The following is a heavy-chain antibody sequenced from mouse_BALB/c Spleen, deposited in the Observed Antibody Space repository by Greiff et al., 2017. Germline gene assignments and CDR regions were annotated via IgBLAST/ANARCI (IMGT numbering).Heavy chain of an antibody. V-gene: IGHV8-8*01. CDR1: GFSLSTSGMG. J-gene: IGHJ1*01. D-gene: IGHD1-1*01. CDR3: ARSPLITTVVDWYFEV. CDR2: ICWDDDK. Sequence: QVTLKVCGPGILKPSQTLSLTCSFSGFSLSTSGMGVGWIRQPSGKGLEWLAHICWDDDKYYNPSLKSQLTISKDTSRNQVFLKITSVDTADTATYYFARSPLITTVVDWYFEVWGAGTTVTVSS.